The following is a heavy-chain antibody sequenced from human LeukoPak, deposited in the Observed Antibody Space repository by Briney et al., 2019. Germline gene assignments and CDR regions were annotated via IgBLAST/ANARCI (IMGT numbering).Heavy chain of an antibody. CDR3: VRHSRVVAFDY. Sequence: SETLSLTCTVSGGSISSYYWSWIRQPAGKGLEWIGRIYTSGSTNYNPSLKSRVTMSVDTSKNQFSLRLSSVTAADTAVYYCVRHSRVVAFDYWGQGNLVTVSS. CDR2: IYTSGST. CDR1: GGSISSYY. J-gene: IGHJ4*02. D-gene: IGHD2-15*01. V-gene: IGHV4-4*07.